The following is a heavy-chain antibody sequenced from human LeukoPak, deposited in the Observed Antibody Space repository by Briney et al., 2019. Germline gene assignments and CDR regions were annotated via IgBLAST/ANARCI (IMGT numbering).Heavy chain of an antibody. CDR3: VVYKYILSWSAFDF. CDR1: GFTSTTAW. J-gene: IGHJ3*01. D-gene: IGHD6-13*01. Sequence: GGSLTLSCAISGFTSTTAWMTWVRQAPGKGLEWVADIRQDGSDKYYVDSVKGRFIISRDNAKKSVSLHMNNLRVEDTAVYYCVVYKYILSWSAFDFWGRGTMVTVSS. CDR2: IRQDGSDK. V-gene: IGHV3-7*01.